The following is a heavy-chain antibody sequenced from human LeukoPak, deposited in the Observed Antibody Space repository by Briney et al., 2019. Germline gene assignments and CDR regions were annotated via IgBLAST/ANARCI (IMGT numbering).Heavy chain of an antibody. V-gene: IGHV4-39*01. Sequence: PSETLSLTCTVSGGSISSTNYYWGWIRQPPGKGLEWIGTIYYSGNTYYSPSLKSRVTISVDTSKNQFSLKLSSVTAADTAVYYCATPGDTRDWRRNCFDYWGQGTLVTVSS. J-gene: IGHJ4*02. CDR1: GGSISSTNYY. CDR2: IYYSGNT. D-gene: IGHD3/OR15-3a*01. CDR3: ATPGDTRDWRRNCFDY.